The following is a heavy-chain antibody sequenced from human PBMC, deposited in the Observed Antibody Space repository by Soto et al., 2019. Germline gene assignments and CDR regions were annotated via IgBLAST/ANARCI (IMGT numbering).Heavy chain of an antibody. Sequence: QVQLVQSGAEVKKPGSSVKVSCKASGGTFSSYAISWVRQAPGQGLEWMGGIIPIFGTANYAQKFQGRVTITADKSTSTAYMELSSLRSEDTAVYYCARCLRIFDILTGYFGDAFDIWGQGTMVTVSS. V-gene: IGHV1-69*06. CDR2: IIPIFGTA. J-gene: IGHJ3*02. CDR3: ARCLRIFDILTGYFGDAFDI. D-gene: IGHD3-9*01. CDR1: GGTFSSYA.